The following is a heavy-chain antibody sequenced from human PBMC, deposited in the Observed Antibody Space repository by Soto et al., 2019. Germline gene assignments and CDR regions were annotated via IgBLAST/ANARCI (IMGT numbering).Heavy chain of an antibody. CDR3: ARAAPGMDV. CDR1: GFTLSSFA. CDR2: ISNDGSNE. Sequence: QVPLVESGGGVVQPGRSLRLSCAASGFTLSSFAMHWVRQAPGKGLEWVALISNDGSNEHYADSVRGRFTISRDNSKHMLYLQMSSLRAEDTAMYYCARAAPGMDVWGQGTTVTVSS. J-gene: IGHJ6*02. V-gene: IGHV3-30-3*01.